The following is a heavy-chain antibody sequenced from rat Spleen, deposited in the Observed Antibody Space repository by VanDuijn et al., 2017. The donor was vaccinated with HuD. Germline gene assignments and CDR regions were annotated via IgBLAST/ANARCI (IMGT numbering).Heavy chain of an antibody. D-gene: IGHD1-4*01. CDR2: IWSGGST. CDR1: GFSLTSYN. Sequence: QVQLKESGPGLVQPSQTLSLTCTVSGFSLTSYNVHWVRQPTGKGLEWMGVIWSGGSTDYNSALKSRLSISRDTSKSQVFLKMNSLQTEDTAMYFCASRVGYPEDYWGQGVMVTVSS. J-gene: IGHJ2*01. CDR3: ASRVGYPEDY. V-gene: IGHV2-30*01.